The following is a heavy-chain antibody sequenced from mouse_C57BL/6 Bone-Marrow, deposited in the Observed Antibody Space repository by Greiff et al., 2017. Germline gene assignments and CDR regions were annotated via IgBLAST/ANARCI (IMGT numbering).Heavy chain of an antibody. J-gene: IGHJ2*01. CDR3: ARSPYYGSPSFDY. CDR2: TDPNSGGT. CDR1: GYTFTSYW. V-gene: IGHV1-72*01. Sequence: QVHVKQPGAELVKPGASVKLSCKASGYTFTSYWMHWVKQRPGRGLEWIGRTDPNSGGTKYNEKFKSKATLTVDKPSSTAYMQLSSLTSEDSAVYYCARSPYYGSPSFDYWGQGTTLTVSS. D-gene: IGHD1-1*01.